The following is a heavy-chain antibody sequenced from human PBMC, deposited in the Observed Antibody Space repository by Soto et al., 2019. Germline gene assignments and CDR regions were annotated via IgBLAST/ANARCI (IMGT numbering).Heavy chain of an antibody. CDR1: GYSFTNYD. CDR2: MSPNSGNA. CDR3: ARVQVSEGVAPDY. Sequence: ASVKVSCKASGYSFTNYDINWVRQAAGQGLEWMGWMSPNSGNAGFAQKYQGRVTMTRNTSISTAYMELNSLTSDNTAVYYCARVQVSEGVAPDYWVQGTLVTVSS. V-gene: IGHV1-8*01. J-gene: IGHJ4*02. D-gene: IGHD3-3*01.